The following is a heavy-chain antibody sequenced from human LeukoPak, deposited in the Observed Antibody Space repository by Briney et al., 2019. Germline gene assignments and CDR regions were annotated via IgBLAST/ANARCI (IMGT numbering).Heavy chain of an antibody. CDR1: GGSISSSSYY. J-gene: IGHJ3*02. D-gene: IGHD5-24*01. Sequence: SETLSLTCTVSGGSISSSSYYWGWIRQPPGKGLEWIGSIYYSGSTYCNPSLKSRVTISVDTSKNQFSLKLSSVTAADTAVYYCARGGLEGDGYTEGAFDIWGQGTMVTVSS. CDR3: ARGGLEGDGYTEGAFDI. V-gene: IGHV4-39*07. CDR2: IYYSGST.